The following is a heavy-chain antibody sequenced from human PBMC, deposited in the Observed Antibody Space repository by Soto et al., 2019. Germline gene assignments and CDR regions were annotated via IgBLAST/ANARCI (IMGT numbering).Heavy chain of an antibody. CDR1: GFSFSNAW. J-gene: IGHJ4*02. CDR3: TTADGYNPFDY. Sequence: EVQLVESGGGLVKPGGSLRLPCAASGFSFSNAWMNWVRQAPGKGLEWVGRIKSKTDGETTQYAAPVKGRFTISRDDSKNTFYLQMNSLTTDDTALYFCTTADGYNPFDYWGQGTLVTVSS. D-gene: IGHD5-12*01. CDR2: IKSKTDGETT. V-gene: IGHV3-15*07.